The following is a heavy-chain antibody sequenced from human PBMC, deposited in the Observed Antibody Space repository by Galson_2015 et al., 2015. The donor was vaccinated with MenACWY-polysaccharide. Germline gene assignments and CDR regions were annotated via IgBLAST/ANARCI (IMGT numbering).Heavy chain of an antibody. CDR2: ISWNSGSI. Sequence: SLRLSCAASGFTFDDYAMHWVRQAPGKGLEWVSGISWNSGSIGYADSVKGRFTISRDNAKNSLYLQMNSLRAEDTALYYCAKDEGYYDSSGYRVPGFDYWGQGTLVTVSS. CDR1: GFTFDDYA. V-gene: IGHV3-9*01. D-gene: IGHD3-22*01. CDR3: AKDEGYYDSSGYRVPGFDY. J-gene: IGHJ4*02.